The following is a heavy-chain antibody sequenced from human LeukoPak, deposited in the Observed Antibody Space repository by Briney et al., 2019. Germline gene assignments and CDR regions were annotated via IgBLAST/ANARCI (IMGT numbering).Heavy chain of an antibody. CDR3: ARYDSRGSASTRFDY. Sequence: PSETLSLICAVSGYPLGKNYYWGWIRQPPGKGLEWIGRIYGTRSTSYNPSLMNRVTMSVDTSRNHFSLQLTSVTAADTAVYYCARYDSRGSASTRFDYWGQGILVTISS. V-gene: IGHV4-38-2*01. J-gene: IGHJ4*02. CDR2: IYGTRST. CDR1: GYPLGKNYY. D-gene: IGHD3-16*01.